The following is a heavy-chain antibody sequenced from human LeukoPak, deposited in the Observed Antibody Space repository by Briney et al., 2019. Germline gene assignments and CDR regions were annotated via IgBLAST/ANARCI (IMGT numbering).Heavy chain of an antibody. Sequence: PGGSLRLSCAASGFTFSSYAMSWVRQAPGKGLEWVSAISGSGGGTYYADSVKGRFTISRDNSKNTLYLQMNSLRAEDTAVYYCAKDRYYYDSSGYYGGFDYWGQGTLVTVSS. CDR3: AKDRYYYDSSGYYGGFDY. V-gene: IGHV3-23*01. CDR2: ISGSGGGT. CDR1: GFTFSSYA. D-gene: IGHD3-22*01. J-gene: IGHJ4*02.